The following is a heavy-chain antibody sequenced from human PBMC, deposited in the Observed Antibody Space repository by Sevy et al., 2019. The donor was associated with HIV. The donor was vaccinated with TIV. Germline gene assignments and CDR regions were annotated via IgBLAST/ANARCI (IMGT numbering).Heavy chain of an antibody. CDR3: ARDSSDYGRSNWFDP. Sequence: ASVKVSCKASGYTFTGYYMHWVRQAPGQGLEWMGWINPNSGGTNYAQKFQGRVTMTRDTSISTAYMELSRLRSDDTAVYYCARDSSDYGRSNWFDPWGQGTLVTVSS. D-gene: IGHD3-16*01. CDR2: INPNSGGT. CDR1: GYTFTGYY. J-gene: IGHJ5*02. V-gene: IGHV1-2*02.